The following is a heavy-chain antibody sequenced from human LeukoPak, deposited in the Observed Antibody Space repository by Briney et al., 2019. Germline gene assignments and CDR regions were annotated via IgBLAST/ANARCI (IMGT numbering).Heavy chain of an antibody. V-gene: IGHV5-51*01. Sequence: RGESLKISCKCSGYSFTSYWIGWVRQMPGKDLEWKGIICPGDSDTRYSPSFQGEVTISADKSINTAYLQWSSLKASDTAMYYCARLGGGSYGMGPFDVWGQGTKVTVSS. CDR2: ICPGDSDT. J-gene: IGHJ3*01. CDR3: ARLGGGSYGMGPFDV. D-gene: IGHD1-26*01. CDR1: GYSFTSYW.